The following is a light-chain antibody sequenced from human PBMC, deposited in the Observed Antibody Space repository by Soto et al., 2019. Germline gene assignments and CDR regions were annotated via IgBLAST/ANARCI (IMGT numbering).Light chain of an antibody. CDR2: EVI. Sequence: QSALTQPASLSGSPGQSITISCTGATSDFINYNYVPWYQHHPGKAPQLMIYEVINRPSGVSSRFSGSKSGNTASLTISGLQPEDEAYYYCSSYTVSTDVVFGGGTKLTVL. CDR3: SSYTVSTDVV. CDR1: TSDFINYNY. V-gene: IGLV2-14*01. J-gene: IGLJ2*01.